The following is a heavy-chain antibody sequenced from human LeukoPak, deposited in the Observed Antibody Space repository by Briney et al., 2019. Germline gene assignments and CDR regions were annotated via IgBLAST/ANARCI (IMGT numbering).Heavy chain of an antibody. D-gene: IGHD2-2*01. CDR1: GYPFSSQA. CDR2: LKGSDGST. Sequence: GGSLRLSCGISGYPFSSQAVRWVRRATGRGLEWVSALKGSDGSTNYAEYVKGRFTISRDKSKSTLYMQMNSLRAEAKVVYYCASFAFIVVVPAAQYTVDFDYWGQGTLVTVSS. CDR3: ASFAFIVVVPAAQYTVDFDY. V-gene: IGHV3-23*01. J-gene: IGHJ4*02.